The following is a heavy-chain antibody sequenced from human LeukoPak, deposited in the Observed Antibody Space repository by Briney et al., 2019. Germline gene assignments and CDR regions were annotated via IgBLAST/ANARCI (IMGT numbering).Heavy chain of an antibody. J-gene: IGHJ2*01. CDR1: GGSISSYY. CDR2: IYNSGST. CDR3: ARGVYGGNRGWYFDL. Sequence: NPSETLSLTCTVSGGSISSYYWSWIRQPPGKGLEWIGYIYNSGSTNYNPSLKSRVTISVDTSKNQFSLKLSSVTAADTAVYYCARGVYGGNRGWYFDLWGRGTLVTVSS. D-gene: IGHD4-23*01. V-gene: IGHV4-59*01.